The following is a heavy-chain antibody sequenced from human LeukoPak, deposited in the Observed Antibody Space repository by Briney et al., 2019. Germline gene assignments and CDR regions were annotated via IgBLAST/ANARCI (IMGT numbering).Heavy chain of an antibody. CDR3: ARSSTTYYYFDF. CDR1: GYTFTDYY. J-gene: IGHJ4*02. Sequence: ASVKVSCKASGYTFTDYYIHWVRQAPGQGLEWMGRINPTSGGTTSAQKFRGRATMTRDTSINTAYMELSRLRSDDTAVFYCARSSTTYYYFDFWGQGALVTVSS. D-gene: IGHD2-2*01. CDR2: INPTSGGT. V-gene: IGHV1-2*06.